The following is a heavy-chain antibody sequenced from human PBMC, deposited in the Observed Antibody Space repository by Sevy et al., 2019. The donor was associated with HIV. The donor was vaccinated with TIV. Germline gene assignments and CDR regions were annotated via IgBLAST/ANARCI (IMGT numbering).Heavy chain of an antibody. CDR2: ISSSGSAI. CDR1: GFTFSSYD. V-gene: IGHV3-48*03. Sequence: GGSLRLSCTASGFTFSSYDMNWVRQAPGKGLEWVSKISSSGSAIYYADSVKGRFTITRDNAKNSLNLQMNSLRAEDTAVYYCTRNGGAFDNGFDPWGQGTLVTVSS. CDR3: TRNGGAFDNGFDP. J-gene: IGHJ5*02. D-gene: IGHD2-8*01.